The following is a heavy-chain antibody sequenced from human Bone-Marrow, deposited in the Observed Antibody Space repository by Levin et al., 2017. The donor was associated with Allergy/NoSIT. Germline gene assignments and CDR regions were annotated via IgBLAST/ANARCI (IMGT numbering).Heavy chain of an antibody. Sequence: GESLKISCKGSGYSFTSYWIGWVRQMPGKGLEWMGIIYPGDSDTRYSPSFQGQVTISADKSISTAYLQWSSLKASDTAMYYCARHISDGSGSYYSLNYYYYGMDVWGQGTTVTVSS. D-gene: IGHD3-10*01. J-gene: IGHJ6*02. CDR3: ARHISDGSGSYYSLNYYYYGMDV. CDR2: IYPGDSDT. V-gene: IGHV5-51*01. CDR1: GYSFTSYW.